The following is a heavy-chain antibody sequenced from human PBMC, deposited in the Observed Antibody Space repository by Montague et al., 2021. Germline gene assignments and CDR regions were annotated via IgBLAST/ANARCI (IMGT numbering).Heavy chain of an antibody. D-gene: IGHD6-13*01. J-gene: IGHJ5*01. CDR1: GITFDYYW. V-gene: IGHV3-7*01. CDR3: ARDRAAAGS. Sequence: SLRLSCAASGITFDYYWMSWVRQAPGKGLEWVANINEEGSEKNYVDSVRGRFSISRDNTKNSLYLQMNSLRVEDTAVYYCARDRAAAGSWGHGTLVIVPS. CDR2: INEEGSEK.